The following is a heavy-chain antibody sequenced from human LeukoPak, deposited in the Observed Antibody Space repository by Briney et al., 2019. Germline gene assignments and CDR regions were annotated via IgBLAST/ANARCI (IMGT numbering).Heavy chain of an antibody. D-gene: IGHD3-16*01. V-gene: IGHV3-53*01. CDR2: IYSGGST. Sequence: PGGSLRLSCAASGFTVSSNYMSWVRQAPGKGLEWVSVIYSGGSTYYADSVKGRFTISRDNSKNTLYLQMNSLRAEDTAVYYCAKDMVRRPPIIMITFGGVYSRQLDYWGQGTLVTVSS. J-gene: IGHJ4*02. CDR1: GFTVSSNY. CDR3: AKDMVRRPPIIMITFGGVYSRQLDY.